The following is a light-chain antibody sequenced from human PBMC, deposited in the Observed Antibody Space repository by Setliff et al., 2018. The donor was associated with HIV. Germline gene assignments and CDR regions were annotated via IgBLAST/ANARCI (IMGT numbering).Light chain of an antibody. CDR2: DVN. Sequence: QSALTQPASVSGSPGQSITISCTGTSSDIGRYNYVSWYQQHPGKAPKLMIYDVNKRPSGVSNRFSGSKSGNTASLTISGLQAEDEADYYCSSYTTISTFVFGTGTKVTVL. V-gene: IGLV2-14*03. CDR1: SSDIGRYNY. J-gene: IGLJ1*01. CDR3: SSYTTISTFV.